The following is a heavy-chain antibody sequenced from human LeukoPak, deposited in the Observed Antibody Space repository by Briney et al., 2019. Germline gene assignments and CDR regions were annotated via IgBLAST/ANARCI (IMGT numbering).Heavy chain of an antibody. D-gene: IGHD6-6*01. CDR3: ARDLSIAAPFDY. CDR1: GGSISSSSYY. J-gene: IGHJ4*02. CDR2: IYYSGST. V-gene: IGHV4-39*07. Sequence: PSETLSLTCTVSGGSISSSSYYWGWIRQPPGNGLEWIGSIYYSGSTYYNPSLKSRVTISVDTSKNQFSLKLSSVTAADTAVYYCARDLSIAAPFDYWGQGTLVTVSS.